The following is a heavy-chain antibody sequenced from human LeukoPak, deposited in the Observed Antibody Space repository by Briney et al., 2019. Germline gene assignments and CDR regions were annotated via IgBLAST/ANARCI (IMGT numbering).Heavy chain of an antibody. CDR3: ARDAQGITMVRGATNWFDP. D-gene: IGHD3-10*01. J-gene: IGHJ5*02. V-gene: IGHV1-69*04. Sequence: ASVKVSCKASGCTFSSYAISWVRQAPGQGLEWMGRIIPILGIANYAQKFQGRVTITADKSTSTAYMELSSLRSEDTAVYYCARDAQGITMVRGATNWFDPWGQGTLVTVSS. CDR2: IIPILGIA. CDR1: GCTFSSYA.